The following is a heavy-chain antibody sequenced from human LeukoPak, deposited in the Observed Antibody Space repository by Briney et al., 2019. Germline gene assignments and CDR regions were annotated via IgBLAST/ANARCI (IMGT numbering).Heavy chain of an antibody. CDR3: ARLRFYDSTGYSPGHYMDV. CDR1: GGSINSYY. D-gene: IGHD3-22*01. J-gene: IGHJ6*03. V-gene: IGHV4-4*07. CDR2: LYPGVSP. Sequence: SETLSLTCTVSGGSINSYYWSWIRQTAGKGLEWIGRLYPGVSPNYNPSLKSRVTMSVDTSKKQFALKLNTVTAADTAVYYCARLRFYDSTGYSPGHYMDVWGKGTTVTVSS.